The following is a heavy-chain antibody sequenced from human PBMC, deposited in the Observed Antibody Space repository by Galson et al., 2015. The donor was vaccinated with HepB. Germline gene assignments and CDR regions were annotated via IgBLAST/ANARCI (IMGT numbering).Heavy chain of an antibody. CDR2: ISYDGRKK. V-gene: IGHV3-30*18. Sequence: SLRLSCAVSGFTFSSFGMHWVRQAPGKGLEWVSVISYDGRKKYYPDSVKGRFTISRNNSQNTLYLQMSSLGADDTAVYYCAKGDQYDKICDHYNYGMDVWGQGTTVTVSS. CDR3: AKGDQYDKICDHYNYGMDV. J-gene: IGHJ6*02. D-gene: IGHD3-22*01. CDR1: GFTFSSFG.